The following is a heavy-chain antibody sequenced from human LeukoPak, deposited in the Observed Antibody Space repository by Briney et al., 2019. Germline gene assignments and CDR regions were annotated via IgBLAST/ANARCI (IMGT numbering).Heavy chain of an antibody. CDR3: ASGFSVQMGSPLSYSDY. CDR2: TQYRSEWSF. D-gene: IGHD5/OR15-5a*01. J-gene: IGHJ4*02. CDR1: GDSVSTNNAA. V-gene: IGHV6-1*01. Sequence: SQTLSLTCAISGDSVSTNNAAWNWIRQSPSRGLEWLGRTQYRSEWSFDYALSMKGRITVNPDTSKNQFSLQLSSVTPEDTAVYYCASGFSVQMGSPLSYSDYWGQGTLVTVSS.